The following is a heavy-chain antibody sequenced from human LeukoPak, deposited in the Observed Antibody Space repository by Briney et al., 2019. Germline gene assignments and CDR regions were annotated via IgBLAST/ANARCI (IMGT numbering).Heavy chain of an antibody. J-gene: IGHJ5*02. CDR1: GGSISSGNYY. V-gene: IGHV4-61*02. Sequence: SETLSLTCTVSGGSISSGNYYWNWIRQPAGKGLEWIGRIYTSGSTNYNPSLKSRVTISVDTSKNQFSLKLSSVTAADTAVYYCAREGLNMVRGVIPKEAWGWFDPWGQGTLVTVSS. CDR3: AREGLNMVRGVIPKEAWGWFDP. CDR2: IYTSGST. D-gene: IGHD3-10*01.